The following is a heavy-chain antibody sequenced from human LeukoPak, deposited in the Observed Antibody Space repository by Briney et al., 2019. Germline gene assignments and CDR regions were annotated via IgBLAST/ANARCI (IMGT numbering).Heavy chain of an antibody. J-gene: IGHJ6*02. V-gene: IGHV3-33*01. CDR3: ARDPLFWSGSNADYYYYGMDV. D-gene: IGHD3-3*01. CDR1: GFTFGDYG. Sequence: GRSLRLSCAASGFTFGDYGMHWVRQAPGKGLEWVAIIWYDGSNKYYADSVKGRFTISRDNSKNTLYLQMNSLRAEDTAVYYCARDPLFWSGSNADYYYYGMDVWGQGTTVTVSS. CDR2: IWYDGSNK.